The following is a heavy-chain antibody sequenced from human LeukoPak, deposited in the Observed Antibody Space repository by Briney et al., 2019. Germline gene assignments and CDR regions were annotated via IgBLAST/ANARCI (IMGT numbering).Heavy chain of an antibody. CDR3: ARISSDSISYYDH. J-gene: IGHJ4*02. CDR2: INSEGSTI. CDR1: GITFSTYW. V-gene: IGHV3-74*01. D-gene: IGHD3-22*01. Sequence: GGSLRLSCAGSGITFSTYWMHWVRHAPGKGLVWVSRINSEGSTINYADSVKGRFTISRDNAKNTLFLQMNSLRAEDTAVYYCARISSDSISYYDHWGQGTLVTVSS.